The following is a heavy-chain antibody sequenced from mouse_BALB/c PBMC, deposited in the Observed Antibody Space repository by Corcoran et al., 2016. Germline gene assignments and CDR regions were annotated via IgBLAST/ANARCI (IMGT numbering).Heavy chain of an antibody. Sequence: QIQLVQSGPELKKPGETVKISCKASGYTFTNYGMNWVKQAPGKGLKWMGWINTYTGEPTYADDFKGRFAFSLETSASTAYLQINNLKNEDTATYFCARGGNYEGDAMDYWGQGTSVTVSS. CDR3: ARGGNYEGDAMDY. D-gene: IGHD2-1*01. V-gene: IGHV9-3-1*01. J-gene: IGHJ4*01. CDR1: GYTFTNYG. CDR2: INTYTGEP.